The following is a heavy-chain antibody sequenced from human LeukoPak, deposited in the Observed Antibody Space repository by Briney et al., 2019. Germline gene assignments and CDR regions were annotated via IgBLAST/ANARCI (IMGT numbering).Heavy chain of an antibody. Sequence: GGSLRLSCAASEFSVGSNYMTWVRQAPGKGLEWVSVIYSGGSTYYADSVKGRFTISRDNSKNTLYLQMNSLRAEDTAVYYCARDSVYCGGDCYPPYDAFDIWGQGTMVTVSS. CDR3: ARDSVYCGGDCYPPYDAFDI. V-gene: IGHV3-66*01. J-gene: IGHJ3*02. CDR1: EFSVGSNY. D-gene: IGHD2-21*02. CDR2: IYSGGST.